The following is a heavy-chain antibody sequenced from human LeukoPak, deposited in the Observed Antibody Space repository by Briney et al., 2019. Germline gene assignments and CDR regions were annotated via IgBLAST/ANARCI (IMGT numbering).Heavy chain of an antibody. Sequence: GASVTVSCKASGYTFTSYGISWVRQAPGQGLEWMGWINTNTGNPTYAQGFTGRFVFSLDTSVNTAYLQISSLKAEDTAVYYCARVRRYGGITWEFDPWGQGTLVTVSS. CDR2: INTNTGNP. CDR1: GYTFTSYG. J-gene: IGHJ5*02. D-gene: IGHD3-16*01. V-gene: IGHV7-4-1*02. CDR3: ARVRRYGGITWEFDP.